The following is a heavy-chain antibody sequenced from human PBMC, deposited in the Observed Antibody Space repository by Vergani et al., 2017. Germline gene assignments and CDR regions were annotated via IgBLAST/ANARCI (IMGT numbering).Heavy chain of an antibody. V-gene: IGHV3-23*01. CDR3: AKVCGXTSCPYGGGAFDV. CDR1: GFTFNSYA. CDR2: INNNGGST. D-gene: IGHD2-2*01. J-gene: IGHJ3*01. Sequence: QLLESGGGLIQPGGSLRLSCAASGFTFNSYAMTWVRQAPGKGLEWVSGINNNGGSTYYADSVKGRFTISRDTSKNTLYLQMTDLRAEDTATYYCAKVCGXTSCPYGGGAFDVWGHGTMVTVSS.